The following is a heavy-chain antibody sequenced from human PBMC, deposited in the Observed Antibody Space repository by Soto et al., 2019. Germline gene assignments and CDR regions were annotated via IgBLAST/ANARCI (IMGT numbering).Heavy chain of an antibody. J-gene: IGHJ3*02. CDR2: ISWNSGSI. Sequence: EVQLVESGGGLVQPGRSLRLSCAASGFTFDDYAMHWVRQAPGKGLEWVSGISWNSGSIGYADSVKGQFTISRDNAKNSLYLQMISLRAEVTALYYCAKVVWAFSYHDAFDIWGQGTMVTVSS. V-gene: IGHV3-9*01. CDR1: GFTFDDYA. CDR3: AKVVWAFSYHDAFDI. D-gene: IGHD2-2*01.